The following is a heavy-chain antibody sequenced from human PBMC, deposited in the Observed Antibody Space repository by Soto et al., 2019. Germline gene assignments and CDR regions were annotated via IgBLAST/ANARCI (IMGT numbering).Heavy chain of an antibody. Sequence: PGGSPRVSCTVSGFTFSNDDMNWVRQAPGKGLERVSVISGSGGSAYYADSVQGRFTISRDNPKNTFYLQMNSLRAEDTAIYYCVREGSDWYSRGSFDFWGRGTMVTVSS. CDR3: VREGSDWYSRGSFDF. D-gene: IGHD2-21*02. V-gene: IGHV3-23*01. J-gene: IGHJ3*01. CDR2: ISGSGGSA. CDR1: GFTFSNDD.